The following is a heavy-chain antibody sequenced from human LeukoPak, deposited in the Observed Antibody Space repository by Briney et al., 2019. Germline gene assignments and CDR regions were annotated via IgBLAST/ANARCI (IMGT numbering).Heavy chain of an antibody. CDR3: ARVAHSSGYSNYFDY. J-gene: IGHJ4*02. V-gene: IGHV3-23*01. Sequence: GGSLRLSCAASGFTFSSYGMSWVRQAPGKGLEWVSAISGSGGSTYYADSVKGRFTISRDNSKNTLYLQMNSLRAEDTAVYYCARVAHSSGYSNYFDYWGQGTLVTVSS. D-gene: IGHD3-22*01. CDR1: GFTFSSYG. CDR2: ISGSGGST.